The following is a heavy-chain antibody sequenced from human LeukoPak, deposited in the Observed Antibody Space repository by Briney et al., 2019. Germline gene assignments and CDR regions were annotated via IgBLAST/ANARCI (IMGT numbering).Heavy chain of an antibody. J-gene: IGHJ4*02. Sequence: GRSLRLSCAASGFTFSSYAMTWVRQPPGKGLEWVSGISVAAGSTYYADSVKGRLTIFRDNSKNTLYLQMNSLRAEDTAVYYCAKVVVVPAATTKTYYFDFWGQGTLVTVSS. CDR3: AKVVVVPAATTKTYYFDF. CDR1: GFTFSSYA. CDR2: ISVAAGST. D-gene: IGHD2-2*01. V-gene: IGHV3-23*01.